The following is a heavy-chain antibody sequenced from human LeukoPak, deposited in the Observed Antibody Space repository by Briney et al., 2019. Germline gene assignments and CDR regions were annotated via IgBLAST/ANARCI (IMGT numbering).Heavy chain of an antibody. V-gene: IGHV4-4*07. CDR1: GGSITIYY. CDR2: IYTSGST. CDR3: AKHYMGSSYNHGLDC. J-gene: IGHJ4*02. Sequence: SETLPLTCTVSGGSITIYYWSWIQQPAGKGLEWIGRIYTSGSTNYNPSLKSRVTMSVDTSKNQFSLKLSSVTAADTALYYCAKHYMGSSYNHGLDCWGQGTLVTVSS. D-gene: IGHD3-10*01.